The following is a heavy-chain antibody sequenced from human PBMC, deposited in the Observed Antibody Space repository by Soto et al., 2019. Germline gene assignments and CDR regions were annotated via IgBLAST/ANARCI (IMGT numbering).Heavy chain of an antibody. D-gene: IGHD6-19*01. CDR1: GGSISSSNW. CDR2: IYHSGST. CDR3: PGGDSGGSTPNYFDY. J-gene: IGHJ4*02. V-gene: IGHV4-4*02. Sequence: PAETLSLTCAVSGGSISSSNWWSWVRQPPGKGLEWIGEIYHSGSTNYNPSLKSRVTISVDKSKNQFSLKLSSVTAADTAVYYCPGGDSGGSTPNYFDYGGRGTLSPSP.